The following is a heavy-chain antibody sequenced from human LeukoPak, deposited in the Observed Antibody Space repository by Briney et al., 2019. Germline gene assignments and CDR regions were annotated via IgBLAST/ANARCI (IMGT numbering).Heavy chain of an antibody. CDR3: ARDRGSSWFNWFDP. J-gene: IGHJ5*02. Sequence: RKIQKKRLEWVANIKQDGSGKYYVDSVKGRFTISRDNAKNSLYLQMNSLRAEDTAVYYCARDRGSSWFNWFDPWGQGTLVTVSS. D-gene: IGHD6-13*01. CDR2: IKQDGSGK. V-gene: IGHV3-7*01.